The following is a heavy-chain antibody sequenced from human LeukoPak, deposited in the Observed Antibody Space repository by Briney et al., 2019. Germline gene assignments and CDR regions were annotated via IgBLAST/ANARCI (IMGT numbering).Heavy chain of an antibody. J-gene: IGHJ6*02. Sequence: PSETLSLTCAVSGGSTSSSNYYWGWIRQPPGKGLDWIGGIHYSGNTYYNPSLKCRVTISVDTSKKQFSLKLSSVTAADTAVYYCAREGVGITIFPYGMDVWGQGTTVTVSS. CDR2: IHYSGNT. D-gene: IGHD3-3*01. V-gene: IGHV4-39*07. CDR3: AREGVGITIFPYGMDV. CDR1: GGSTSSSNYY.